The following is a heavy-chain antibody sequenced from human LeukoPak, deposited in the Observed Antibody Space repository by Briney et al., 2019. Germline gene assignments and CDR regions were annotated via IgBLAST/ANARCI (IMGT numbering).Heavy chain of an antibody. CDR2: IYYSGSP. Sequence: SETLSLTCTVSGGSISSGYYYWGWIRQPPGKGLEWIGSIYYSGSPYYNPSLKSRVTMSVDTSKNQFSLKLSSVTAADTAVYYCARDKAATGTYNWFDPWGQGTLVTVSS. V-gene: IGHV4-39*07. CDR3: ARDKAATGTYNWFDP. D-gene: IGHD4-17*01. CDR1: GGSISSGYYY. J-gene: IGHJ5*02.